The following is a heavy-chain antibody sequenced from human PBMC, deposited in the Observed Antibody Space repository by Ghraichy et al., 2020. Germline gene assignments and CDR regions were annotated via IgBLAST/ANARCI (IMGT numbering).Heavy chain of an antibody. J-gene: IGHJ4*02. CDR2: ISSSSSYI. D-gene: IGHD6-19*01. Sequence: GGSLRLSCAASGFTFSSYSMNWVRQAPGKGLEWVSSISSSSSYIYYADSVKGRFTISRDNAKNSLYLQMNSLRAEDTAVYYCARGAKQWLGDYWGQGTLVTVSS. V-gene: IGHV3-21*01. CDR1: GFTFSSYS. CDR3: ARGAKQWLGDY.